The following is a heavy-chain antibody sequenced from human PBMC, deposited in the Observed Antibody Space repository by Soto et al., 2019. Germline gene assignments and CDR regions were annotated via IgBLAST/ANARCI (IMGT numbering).Heavy chain of an antibody. Sequence: GASVKVSCKASGGTFSSYAISWVRQAPGQGLEWMGGISAYNGNTNYAQKLQGRVTMTRNTSTSTAYMELSSLRSEDTAVYYCARASGDLLLWFGELSDYYYYMDVWGKGTTVTVSS. V-gene: IGHV1-18*01. D-gene: IGHD3-10*01. J-gene: IGHJ6*03. CDR1: GGTFSSYA. CDR2: ISAYNGNT. CDR3: ARASGDLLLWFGELSDYYYYMDV.